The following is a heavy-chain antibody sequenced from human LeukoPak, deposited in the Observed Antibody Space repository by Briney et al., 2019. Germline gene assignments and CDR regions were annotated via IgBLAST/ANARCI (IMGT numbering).Heavy chain of an antibody. CDR2: IIPIFGTA. Sequence: ASVKVSCKASGGTFSSYAISWVRQAPGQGLEWMGGIIPIFGTANYAQKFQGRVTITADESTSTAYMELSSLRSEDTAVYYCASARETYYYYSRRLGAFDIWGQGTMVTVSS. V-gene: IGHV1-69*13. D-gene: IGHD3-22*01. J-gene: IGHJ3*02. CDR1: GGTFSSYA. CDR3: ASARETYYYYSRRLGAFDI.